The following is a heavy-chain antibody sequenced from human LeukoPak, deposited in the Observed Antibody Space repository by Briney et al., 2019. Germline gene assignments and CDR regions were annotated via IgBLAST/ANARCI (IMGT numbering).Heavy chain of an antibody. J-gene: IGHJ5*02. CDR1: GFTFSSYV. CDR3: ATDLASTLFDP. CDR2: VSGSGGTT. Sequence: PGGSLRLSCAASGFTFSSYVMSWVRQAPGKGLEWVSTVSGSGGTTYYADSVKGRFTISRDNSKNTLYLQMNSLRVEDTAVYYCATDLASTLFDPWGQGTLVTVSS. V-gene: IGHV3-23*01. D-gene: IGHD2-2*01.